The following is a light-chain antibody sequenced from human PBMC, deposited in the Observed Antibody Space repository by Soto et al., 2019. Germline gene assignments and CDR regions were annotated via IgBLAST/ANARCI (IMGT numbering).Light chain of an antibody. CDR1: QSIVRN. Sequence: IQMTQCPSSLSASVGDRVTITCRASQSIVRNLNWYQQKPGKAPELLIYTASNLESGVPSRFSGSGSGTDFALTISSLQPEDSAVYYCQQSHSSPLSFGGGTKVEFK. CDR2: TAS. J-gene: IGKJ4*01. V-gene: IGKV1-39*01. CDR3: QQSHSSPLS.